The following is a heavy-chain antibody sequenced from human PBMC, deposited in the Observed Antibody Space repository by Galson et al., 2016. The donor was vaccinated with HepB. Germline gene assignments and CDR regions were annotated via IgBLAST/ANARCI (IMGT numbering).Heavy chain of an antibody. D-gene: IGHD3-16*01. Sequence: SVKVSCKASVGSLSSYLVTWLRQAPGQGLQWLGGIIPTFGAVTYAEKFQGRITITADTSTNTVDLGLTSLRSDDTAVYFCAKGPYSDTTFYDFWGQGTLVTVSS. CDR3: AKGPYSDTTFYDF. V-gene: IGHV1-69*06. CDR1: VGSLSSYL. CDR2: IIPTFGAV. J-gene: IGHJ4*02.